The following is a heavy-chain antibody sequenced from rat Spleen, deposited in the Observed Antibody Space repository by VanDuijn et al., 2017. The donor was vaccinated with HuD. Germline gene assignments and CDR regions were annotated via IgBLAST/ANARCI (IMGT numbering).Heavy chain of an antibody. CDR1: GFTFSDYY. J-gene: IGHJ3*01. CDR3: VRQDTSGYSNWFAY. Sequence: EVQVVESDGGLVQPGRSLKLSCAASGFTFSDYYMAWVRQAPTKGLEWVATIIYDGSTTYYRDSVKGRFTVSRENAKSTLYFLMDSLRSEDTATYYCVRQDTSGYSNWFAYWGQGALVTVSS. V-gene: IGHV5-29*01. D-gene: IGHD4-3*01. CDR2: IIYDGSTT.